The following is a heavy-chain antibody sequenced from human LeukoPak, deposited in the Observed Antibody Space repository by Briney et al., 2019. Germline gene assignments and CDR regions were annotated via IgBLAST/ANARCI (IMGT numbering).Heavy chain of an antibody. CDR3: ARVGMIVGADY. CDR1: GFTFSNE. V-gene: IGHV3-48*03. D-gene: IGHD1-26*01. J-gene: IGHJ4*02. Sequence: GGSLRLSCAASGFTFSNEMNWVRQAPGKGLGWVSYISSSGSTIYYADSVKGRFTISRDNAKNSLYLQMNSLRAEDTAVYYCARVGMIVGADYWGQGTPVTVSS. CDR2: ISSSGSTI.